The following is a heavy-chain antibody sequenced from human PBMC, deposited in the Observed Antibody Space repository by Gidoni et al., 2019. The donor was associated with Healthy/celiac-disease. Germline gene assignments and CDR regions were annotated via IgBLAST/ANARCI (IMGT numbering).Heavy chain of an antibody. CDR3: ARGQFVLGGRYYYYYGMDV. CDR2: INHSGST. V-gene: IGHV4-34*01. J-gene: IGHJ6*02. CDR1: GGSFSGYY. D-gene: IGHD6-6*01. Sequence: QVQLQQWGAGLLKPSETLSLTCAVYGGSFSGYYWSWIRQPPGKGLAWIGEINHSGSTNYNPSLNSRVTISVDTSKNQFSLKLSSVPAADTAVYYCARGQFVLGGRYYYYYGMDVWGQGTTVTVSS.